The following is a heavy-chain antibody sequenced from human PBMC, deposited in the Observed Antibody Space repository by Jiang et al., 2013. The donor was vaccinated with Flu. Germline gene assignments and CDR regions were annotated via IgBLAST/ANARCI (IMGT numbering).Heavy chain of an antibody. CDR1: GYTFTAYA. V-gene: IGHV1-3*01. D-gene: IGHD1-26*01. CDR2: INAGNGNT. CDR3: ARDPASGSYKNWFDP. J-gene: IGHJ5*02. Sequence: GAEVKKPGASVKVSCMASGYTFTAYAVRWVRQAPGHRLEWMGWINAGNGNTKYSQKFQGRVTITRDTSASTAYMEVSSLRSEDTAVYYCARDPASGSYKNWFDPWGQGTLVTVSS.